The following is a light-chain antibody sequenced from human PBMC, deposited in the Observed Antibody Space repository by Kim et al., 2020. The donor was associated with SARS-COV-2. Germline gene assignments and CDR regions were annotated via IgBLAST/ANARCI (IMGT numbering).Light chain of an antibody. CDR3: SSYTSNNTWV. Sequence: GQSVTISCTGTSSDIGNYIRVSWYQPPPGAAPKFMIYEVNNRPSGVPDRFSGSNSGNTASLTISGLQTEDGADYYCSSYTSNNTWVFGGGTTLTVL. J-gene: IGLJ3*02. CDR1: SSDIGNYIR. V-gene: IGLV2-18*02. CDR2: EVN.